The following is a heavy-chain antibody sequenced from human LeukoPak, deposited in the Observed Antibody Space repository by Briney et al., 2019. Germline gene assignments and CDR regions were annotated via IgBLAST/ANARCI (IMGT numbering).Heavy chain of an antibody. CDR1: GFVFGSYG. J-gene: IGHJ4*02. CDR3: SKGSHYDSSGYFN. D-gene: IGHD3-22*01. V-gene: IGHV3-30*02. Sequence: PGGSLRLSCAASGFVFGSYGIHWVRQAPGKGLEWVSFIRFDGTTQYYADSVKGRFTISRDNSKFTVHLLMTSLRPEDTAVYYCSKGSHYDSSGYFNWGQGTLVTVSS. CDR2: IRFDGTTQ.